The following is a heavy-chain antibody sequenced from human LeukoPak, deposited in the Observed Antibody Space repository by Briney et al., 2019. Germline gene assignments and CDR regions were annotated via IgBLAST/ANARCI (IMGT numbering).Heavy chain of an antibody. J-gene: IGHJ4*02. V-gene: IGHV3-21*01. CDR1: GFTFSTYD. CDR2: ITSGRSHM. Sequence: GGSLRLSCAASGFTFSTYDMDWVRQAPGKGLEWVSSITSGRSHMYYADSVKGRFTISRDNAKNSLYLQMDSLRAEDTAVYFCAREDFGDSIDYWGQGALVTVSS. CDR3: AREDFGDSIDY. D-gene: IGHD3-10*01.